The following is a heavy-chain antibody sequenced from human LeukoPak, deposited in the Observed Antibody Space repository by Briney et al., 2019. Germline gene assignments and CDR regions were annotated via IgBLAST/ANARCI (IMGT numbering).Heavy chain of an antibody. CDR1: GYTFTSYG. Sequence: ASVKVSCKASGYTFTSYGISWVRQAPGQGLEWMGWISAYNGNTNYAQKLQGRVTMTTDTSTSTAYMELGSLRSDDTAVYYCARVGIKGYSYGFGDYWGQGTLVTVSS. V-gene: IGHV1-18*01. D-gene: IGHD5-18*01. CDR2: ISAYNGNT. CDR3: ARVGIKGYSYGFGDY. J-gene: IGHJ4*02.